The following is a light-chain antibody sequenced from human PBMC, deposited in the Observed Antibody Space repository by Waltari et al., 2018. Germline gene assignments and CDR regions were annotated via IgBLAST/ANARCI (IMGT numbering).Light chain of an antibody. V-gene: IGLV2-14*03. CDR2: DVS. CDR3: SSYTSSTTLLLI. CDR1: SSDVGGYNY. J-gene: IGLJ2*01. Sequence: QSALTQPASVSGSPGQSITISCTGTSSDVGGYNYVSLYQKHPGKAPKLLIYDVSNRPSGVSNRFSASKSGNTASLIISGLQAEDEADYYCSSYTSSTTLLLIFGGGTKLTVL.